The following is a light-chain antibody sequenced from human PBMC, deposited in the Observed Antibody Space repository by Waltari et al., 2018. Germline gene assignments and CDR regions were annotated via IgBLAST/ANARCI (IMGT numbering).Light chain of an antibody. J-gene: IGLJ2*01. CDR3: SSYTTSDVVV. Sequence: QSALTQPASVSGSPGQSITISCTGSNSDVGTYNYVSWYQQYPGKAPKLVFHDVSSRPSGTSYRFSGSKSGNTASLTISGLQAEDEADYYCSSYTTSDVVVFGGGTKVTVL. CDR1: NSDVGTYNY. CDR2: DVS. V-gene: IGLV2-14*03.